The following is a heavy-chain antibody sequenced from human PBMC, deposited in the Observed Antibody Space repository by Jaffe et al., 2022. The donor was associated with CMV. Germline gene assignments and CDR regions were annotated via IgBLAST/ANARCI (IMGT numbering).Heavy chain of an antibody. J-gene: IGHJ4*02. CDR3: ARDSTMVRGVIRD. V-gene: IGHV3-33*08. Sequence: QVQLVESGGGVVQPGRSLRLSCAASGFTFSSYGMHWVRQAPGKGLEWVAVIWYDGSNKYYADSVKGRFTISRDNSKNTLYLQMNSLRAEDTAVYYCARDSTMVRGVIRDWGQGTLVTVSS. D-gene: IGHD3-10*01. CDR2: IWYDGSNK. CDR1: GFTFSSYG.